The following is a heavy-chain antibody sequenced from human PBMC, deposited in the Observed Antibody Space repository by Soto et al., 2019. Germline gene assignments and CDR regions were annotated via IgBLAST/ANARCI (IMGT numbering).Heavy chain of an antibody. V-gene: IGHV2-5*02. CDR1: GFSLSTSGVG. CDR3: AHTVGLVVVTSEEEYFQH. D-gene: IGHD2-15*01. J-gene: IGHJ1*01. Sequence: KESGPTLVNPTQTLTLTCPFSGFSLSTSGVGVGWIRQPPGKALEWLAVIYWDDDKGYSPSLKNRLTITKDTSKNQVVLTMTNMDPVDTATYYCAHTVGLVVVTSEEEYFQHWGQGTQVTVSS. CDR2: IYWDDDK.